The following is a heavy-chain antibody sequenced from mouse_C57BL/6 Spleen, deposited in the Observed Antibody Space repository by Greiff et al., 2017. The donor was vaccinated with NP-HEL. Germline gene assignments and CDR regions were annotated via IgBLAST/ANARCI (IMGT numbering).Heavy chain of an antibody. CDR1: GFSLTSYG. Sequence: VQLQQSGPGLVAPSHCLSITCTVSGFSLTSYGVHWVRQPPGKGLEWLVVIWSDGSTTYNSALKSRLSISKDNSKSQVFLKMNSLQTDDTAMYYCARPDYGSSPYAMDYWGQGTSVTVSS. D-gene: IGHD1-1*01. V-gene: IGHV2-6*03. J-gene: IGHJ4*01. CDR3: ARPDYGSSPYAMDY. CDR2: IWSDGST.